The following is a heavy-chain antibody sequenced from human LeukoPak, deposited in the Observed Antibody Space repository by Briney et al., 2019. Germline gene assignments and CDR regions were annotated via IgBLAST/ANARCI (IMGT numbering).Heavy chain of an antibody. D-gene: IGHD3-3*01. CDR3: ARGGPLDFWSGYYY. CDR2: ISYDGSNK. J-gene: IGHJ4*02. CDR1: GFTFSSYG. V-gene: IGHV3-30*03. Sequence: GGSLRLSCAASGFTFSSYGMHWVRQAPGKGLEWVAVISYDGSNKYYADSVKGRFTISRDNSKNTLYLQMNSLRAEDTAVYYCARGGPLDFWSGYYYWGQGTLVTVSS.